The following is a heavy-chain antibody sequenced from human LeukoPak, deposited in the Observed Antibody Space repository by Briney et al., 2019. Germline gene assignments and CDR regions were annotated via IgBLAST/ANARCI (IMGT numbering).Heavy chain of an antibody. CDR1: GFTFSDYS. Sequence: GGSLRLPCAASGFTFSDYSMNWVRQAPGKGLEWISYIGIDSGNTNYADSVKGRFTISGDKAKNSLYLQMNSLRVEDTAVYYCARDYKYAFDNWGQGTLVTVSS. J-gene: IGHJ4*02. CDR2: IGIDSGNT. V-gene: IGHV3-48*01. D-gene: IGHD5-24*01. CDR3: ARDYKYAFDN.